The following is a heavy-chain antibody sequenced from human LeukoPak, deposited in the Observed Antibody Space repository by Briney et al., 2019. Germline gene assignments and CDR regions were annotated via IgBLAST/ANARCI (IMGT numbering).Heavy chain of an antibody. D-gene: IGHD3-10*01. J-gene: IGHJ6*03. CDR2: IKQDGSEK. CDR3: ARDKPVTMVRGVIQSPSYYYYMDV. V-gene: IGHV3-7*01. Sequence: GGSLRLSCAASRFTFGSSWMSWVRQAPGKGLEWVANIKQDGSEKYYVDSVKGRFTISRDNAKNSLYLQMNSLRAEDTAVYYCARDKPVTMVRGVIQSPSYYYYMDVWGKGTTVTISS. CDR1: RFTFGSSW.